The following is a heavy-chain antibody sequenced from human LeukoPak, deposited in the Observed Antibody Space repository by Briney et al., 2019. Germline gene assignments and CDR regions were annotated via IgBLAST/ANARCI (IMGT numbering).Heavy chain of an antibody. CDR1: GFTFDDYA. CDR2: ISWNSGSI. J-gene: IGHJ4*02. CDR3: GRGDPPGAVDY. Sequence: PGGSLRLSCAASGFTFDDYAMHWVRQAPGKGLEWVSGISWNSGSIGYADSVKGRFTISRDNAKNSLYLQMNSLRVEDTAVYYCGRGDPPGAVDYWGQGTLVTVSS. V-gene: IGHV3-9*01. D-gene: IGHD1-14*01.